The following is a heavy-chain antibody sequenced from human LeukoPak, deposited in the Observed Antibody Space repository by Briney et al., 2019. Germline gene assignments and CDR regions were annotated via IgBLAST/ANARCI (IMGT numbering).Heavy chain of an antibody. D-gene: IGHD6-19*01. CDR2: ISGSGGST. Sequence: GASLRLSCAASGFTFSSYAMSWVRQAPGKGLEWVSAISGSGGSTYYADSVKGRFTISRDNSKNTLYLQMNSLRAQHTAVYYCAKDLAVARTLYYYYGMDVWGQGTTVTVSS. CDR3: AKDLAVARTLYYYYGMDV. CDR1: GFTFSSYA. V-gene: IGHV3-23*01. J-gene: IGHJ6*02.